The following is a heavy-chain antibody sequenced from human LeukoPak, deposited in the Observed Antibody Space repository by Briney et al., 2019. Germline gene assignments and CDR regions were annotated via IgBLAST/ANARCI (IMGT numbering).Heavy chain of an antibody. J-gene: IGHJ2*01. CDR1: GYTFTNYG. V-gene: IGHV1-18*01. D-gene: IGHD5-12*01. CDR3: ARGQIYWYFDL. Sequence: GASGKVSCKASGYTFTNYGFSWVRQAPGQGLEWMGWISTYNGNTNYAQKVQGRVTLTTETSTSTAYMELRSLRSDDTAVYYCARGQIYWYFDLWGRGTLVTVSS. CDR2: ISTYNGNT.